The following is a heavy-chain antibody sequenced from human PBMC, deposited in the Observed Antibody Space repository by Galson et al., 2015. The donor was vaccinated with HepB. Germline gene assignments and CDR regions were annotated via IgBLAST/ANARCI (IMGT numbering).Heavy chain of an antibody. CDR1: GFTFSTYS. D-gene: IGHD6-13*01. Sequence: SLRLSCAASGFTFSTYSMAWVRQAPGKGLGWVSSISTGSTYIHYADSVKGRFTISRDNAKNSLYLQMNSLRAEDTAVFYCARVGVAGPGDYWYFDLWGRGTLVTVSS. J-gene: IGHJ2*01. CDR3: ARVGVAGPGDYWYFDL. V-gene: IGHV3-21*01. CDR2: ISTGSTYI.